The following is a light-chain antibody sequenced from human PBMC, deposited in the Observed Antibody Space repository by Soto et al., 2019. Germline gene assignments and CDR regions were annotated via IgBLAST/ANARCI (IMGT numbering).Light chain of an antibody. J-gene: IGKJ1*01. CDR3: QQYNIYSWA. V-gene: IGKV1-39*01. Sequence: DIQMTQSPSSLSASVGDRVTITCRASQSISSYLNWYQQKPGKAPKLLIYAASSLQSGVPSRFSGSGSGTDFTLTISSLQPDDFATYYCQQYNIYSWAFGQGTKVDI. CDR2: AAS. CDR1: QSISSY.